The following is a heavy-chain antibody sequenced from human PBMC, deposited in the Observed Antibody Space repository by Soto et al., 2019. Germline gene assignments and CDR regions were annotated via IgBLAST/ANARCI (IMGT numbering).Heavy chain of an antibody. D-gene: IGHD1-1*01. Sequence: QITLKESGPTLVKPTQTLTLTCTFSGFSLSTNGVGVGWIRQPPGKALEWLALIYWDDDKRSRESLRSRLTITKDTSKTQVVLTMTSMDTVDTATYYCVRRRLETMHFDYWGQGTLVTVSS. CDR1: GFSLSTNGVG. CDR2: IYWDDDK. V-gene: IGHV2-5*02. J-gene: IGHJ4*02. CDR3: VRRRLETMHFDY.